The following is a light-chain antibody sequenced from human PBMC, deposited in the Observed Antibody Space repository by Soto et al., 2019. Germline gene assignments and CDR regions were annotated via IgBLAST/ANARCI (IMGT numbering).Light chain of an antibody. J-gene: IGKJ4*01. CDR1: QSVSSN. V-gene: IGKV3-15*01. CDR3: QQYNNWPLLT. Sequence: EIVMTQSPATLSVSPGERATLSCRASQSVSSNLAWYQQKPGQAPRLLIYGASTRATGIPARFSGSGSATEITLTISSLQSEDFAVHYCQQYNNWPLLTFGGGTKVEIK. CDR2: GAS.